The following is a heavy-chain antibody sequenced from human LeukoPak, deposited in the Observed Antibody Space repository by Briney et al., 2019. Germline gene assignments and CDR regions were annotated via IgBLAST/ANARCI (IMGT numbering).Heavy chain of an antibody. CDR3: ARATEGYDILTGTTRFDP. CDR1: GYTFTGYY. Sequence: ASVKVSCKASGYTFTGYYMHWVRQAPGQGLEWMGWINPNSGGTNYAQKFQGRVTMTRDTSTSTAYMELSRLRSDDTAVYYCARATEGYDILTGTTRFDPWGQGTLVTVSS. CDR2: INPNSGGT. D-gene: IGHD3-9*01. V-gene: IGHV1-2*02. J-gene: IGHJ5*02.